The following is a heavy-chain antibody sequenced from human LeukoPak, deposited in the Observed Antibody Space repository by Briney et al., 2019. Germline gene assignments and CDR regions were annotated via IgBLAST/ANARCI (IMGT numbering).Heavy chain of an antibody. CDR1: GGSVSSYY. V-gene: IGHV4-4*07. J-gene: IGHJ6*03. CDR2: IYTSGST. Sequence: SETLSLTCTVSGGSVSSYYWSWIRQPAGKGLEWIGRIYTSGSTNYNPSLKSRVTMSVDTSKNQFSLKLSSVTAADTAVYCCARGIGYYSDYYMDVWSKGTTVTVSS. D-gene: IGHD3-22*01. CDR3: ARGIGYYSDYYMDV.